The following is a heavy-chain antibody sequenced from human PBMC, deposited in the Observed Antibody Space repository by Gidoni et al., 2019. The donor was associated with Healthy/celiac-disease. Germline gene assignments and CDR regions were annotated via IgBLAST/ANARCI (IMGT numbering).Heavy chain of an antibody. J-gene: IGHJ3*02. V-gene: IGHV4-39*07. Sequence: GGSISSSSYYWGWIRQPPGKGLEWIGSIYYSGSTYYNPSLKSRVTISVDTSKNQFSLKLSSVTAADTAVYYCARDETGAAAGFDAFDIWGQGTMVTVSS. D-gene: IGHD6-13*01. CDR2: IYYSGST. CDR1: GGSISSSSYY. CDR3: ARDETGAAAGFDAFDI.